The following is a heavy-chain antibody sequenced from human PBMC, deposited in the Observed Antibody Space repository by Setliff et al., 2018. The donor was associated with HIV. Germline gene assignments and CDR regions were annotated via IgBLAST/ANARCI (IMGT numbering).Heavy chain of an antibody. D-gene: IGHD2-21*02. Sequence: SETLSLTCTVSGGSISSGDYYWSWIRQPPGKGLEWIWYIYYSGSTYYNPSLKSRVTISVDMSKNQFSLKLTSVTAADTAVYYCARGEACGGGCHYAFEMWGQGTMVT. CDR1: GGSISSGDYY. CDR3: ARGEACGGGCHYAFEM. CDR2: IYYSGST. J-gene: IGHJ3*02. V-gene: IGHV4-30-4*08.